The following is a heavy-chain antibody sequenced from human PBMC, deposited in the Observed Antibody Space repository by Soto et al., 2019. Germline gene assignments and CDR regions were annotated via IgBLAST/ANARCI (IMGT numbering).Heavy chain of an antibody. Sequence: SETLSLTCAVYGGSFSGYYWGWIRQPPGKGLEWIGEINHSGSTNYNPSLKSRVTISVDTSKNQFSLKLSSVTAADTAVYYCAKRSSWPYYYYYGMDVWGQGSTVTVSS. V-gene: IGHV4-34*01. J-gene: IGHJ6*02. CDR3: AKRSSWPYYYYYGMDV. CDR2: INHSGST. D-gene: IGHD6-13*01. CDR1: GGSFSGYY.